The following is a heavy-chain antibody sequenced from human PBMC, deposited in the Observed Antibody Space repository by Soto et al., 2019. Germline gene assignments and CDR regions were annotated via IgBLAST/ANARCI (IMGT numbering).Heavy chain of an antibody. J-gene: IGHJ6*02. Sequence: EVQLVESGGGLVQPGGSLRLSCAASGSTFSSYWMSWVRQAPGKGLEWVANIKQDGSEKYYVDSVKGRFTISRDTAKNALYLQMKGRRDEDTAVQYCARDGYYGHYYGMDVWGQGTTVTVSS. CDR3: ARDGYYGHYYGMDV. CDR2: IKQDGSEK. D-gene: IGHD3-10*01. CDR1: GSTFSSYW. V-gene: IGHV3-7*01.